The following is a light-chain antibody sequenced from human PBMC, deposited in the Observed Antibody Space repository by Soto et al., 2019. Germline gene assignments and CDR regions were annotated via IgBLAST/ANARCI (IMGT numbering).Light chain of an antibody. CDR2: DAS. J-gene: IGKJ3*01. CDR3: QPYDNLPPFT. CDR1: QDISNY. V-gene: IGKV1-33*01. Sequence: DIQMTQSPSSLSASVGDIVIIACRASQDISNYLNWYQQKPGKAPKLLIYDASNLETGVPSRFSGSGSGTDFTFTISSLQPEDIATYYCQPYDNLPPFTFGLGTKVDIK.